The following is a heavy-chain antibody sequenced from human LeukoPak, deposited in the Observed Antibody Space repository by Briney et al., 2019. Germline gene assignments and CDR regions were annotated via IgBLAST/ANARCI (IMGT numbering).Heavy chain of an antibody. CDR2: ISDGNNK. V-gene: IGHV3-30*03. CDR1: RFTFSMFG. J-gene: IGHJ4*02. D-gene: IGHD3-22*01. Sequence: PGGSLRLSCAASRFTFSMFGMHWVRQAPGKGLEWVAVISDGNNKYYAASVRGRFTIARDNSKDTLYLQMSSLRIEDTALYYCRAATRHLSYYYDYWGQGTLVTVSS. CDR3: RAATRHLSYYYDY.